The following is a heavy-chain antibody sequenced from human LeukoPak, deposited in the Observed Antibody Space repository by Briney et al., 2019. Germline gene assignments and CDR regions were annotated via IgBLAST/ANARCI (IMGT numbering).Heavy chain of an antibody. J-gene: IGHJ2*01. CDR2: IHHGGTT. Sequence: SETLSLTCAVSGGSITSGNWWTWVRQSPGKGLEWIGEIHHGGTTNYNPSLKSRVTISVDKSKNQFSLKLSPVTAADTAVYYCARDSVEGDFWSGYYNGKNYWYFDLWGRGTLVTVSS. CDR3: ARDSVEGDFWSGYYNGKNYWYFDL. V-gene: IGHV4-4*02. D-gene: IGHD3-3*01. CDR1: GGSITSGNW.